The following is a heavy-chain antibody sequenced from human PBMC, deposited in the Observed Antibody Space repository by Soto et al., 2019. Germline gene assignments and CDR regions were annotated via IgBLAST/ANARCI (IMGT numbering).Heavy chain of an antibody. J-gene: IGHJ5*02. CDR1: GGTFSSYA. D-gene: IGHD3-9*01. V-gene: IGHV1-69*01. CDR2: IIPIFGTA. Sequence: QVQLVQSGAEVQKPGSSVKVSCKASGGTFSSYAISWVRQAPGQGLEWMGGIIPIFGTANYAQKFQGRVTINADESTSTAYMELSSLRSEDTAVYYCARAYDILTKGRNWFDPWGQGTLVTVSS. CDR3: ARAYDILTKGRNWFDP.